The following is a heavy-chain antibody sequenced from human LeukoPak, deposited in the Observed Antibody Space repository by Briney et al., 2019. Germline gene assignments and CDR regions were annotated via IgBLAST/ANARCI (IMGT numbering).Heavy chain of an antibody. Sequence: GGSLRLSCAASGFTFNTYAMSWVRQTPGKGLEWVSVISGSGGSTHYADSVKGRFTISRDNSKNTLFLQMNSLRAEDTAVYYCAKGDRNWGKSWFDPWGQGTLVTVSS. J-gene: IGHJ5*02. D-gene: IGHD7-27*01. CDR1: GFTFNTYA. V-gene: IGHV3-23*01. CDR2: ISGSGGST. CDR3: AKGDRNWGKSWFDP.